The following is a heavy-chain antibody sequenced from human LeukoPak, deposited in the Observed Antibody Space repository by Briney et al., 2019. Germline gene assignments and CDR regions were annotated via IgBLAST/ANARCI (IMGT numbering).Heavy chain of an antibody. CDR3: ARGGMNRKCTNGVCSQNWFDP. CDR1: GGTFSSYA. CDR2: IIPIFGIA. D-gene: IGHD2-8*01. Sequence: SVKVSCKASGGTFSSYAISWVRQAPGQGLEWMGRIIPIFGIANYAQKFQGRVTITADKSTSTAYMELSSLRSEDSAVYYCARGGMNRKCTNGVCSQNWFDPWGQGTLVTVSS. V-gene: IGHV1-69*04. J-gene: IGHJ5*02.